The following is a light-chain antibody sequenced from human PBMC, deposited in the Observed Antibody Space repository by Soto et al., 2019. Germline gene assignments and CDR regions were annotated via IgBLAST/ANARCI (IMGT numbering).Light chain of an antibody. CDR2: KAP. V-gene: IGKV1-5*03. CDR1: QSISSW. J-gene: IGKJ5*01. CDR3: QQFNSL. Sequence: DIQMTQSPSTLSASVGDRVTITCRASQSISSWLAWYQQKPGKAPKLLIYKAPSLESGVPSRFSGSGSGTHFILIISNLQPEDFATYYCQQFNSLFGQGTRLEIK.